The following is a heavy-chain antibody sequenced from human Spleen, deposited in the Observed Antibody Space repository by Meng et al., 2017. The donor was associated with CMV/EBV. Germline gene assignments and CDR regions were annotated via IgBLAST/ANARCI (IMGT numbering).Heavy chain of an antibody. CDR2: ISYDGSNK. D-gene: IGHD3-3*01. V-gene: IGHV3-30*04. J-gene: IGHJ6*02. Sequence: GESLKISCAASGFTFSSYAMHWVRQAPGKGLEWVAVISYDGSNKYYADSVKGRFTISRDNSKNTLYLQMNSLRAEDTAVYYCARDTPNDLWSGYYHYYYYGMDVWGQGTTVTVSS. CDR1: GFTFSSYA. CDR3: ARDTPNDLWSGYYHYYYYGMDV.